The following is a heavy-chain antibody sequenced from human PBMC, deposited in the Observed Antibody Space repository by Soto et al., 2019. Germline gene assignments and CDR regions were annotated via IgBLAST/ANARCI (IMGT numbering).Heavy chain of an antibody. J-gene: IGHJ5*02. CDR2: ISAYNGNT. CDR1: VYTFTSFG. CDR3: ARREKVGTLDWFDP. D-gene: IGHD1-26*01. V-gene: IGHV1-18*01. Sequence: ASVKVCCKASVYTFTSFGISWVPQAPGQGLERIGWISAYNGNTNYAQKLQGRVTMTTDTCTSTAYRELRSLRSDDTAVYYCARREKVGTLDWFDPWGQGTLVTVSS.